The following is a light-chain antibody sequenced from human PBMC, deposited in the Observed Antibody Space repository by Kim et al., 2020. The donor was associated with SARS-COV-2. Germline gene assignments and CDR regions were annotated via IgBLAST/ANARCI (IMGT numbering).Light chain of an antibody. CDR2: AKN. CDR1: SLRRYS. Sequence: ALGQTVSITRQGDSLRRYSASWYQQKPGQAPLLVISAKNNRPSGIPDQFSGSSSGNTASLTITGALAEDEGDYYCKSRDSSGNHLVFGGGTQLTVL. V-gene: IGLV3-19*01. J-gene: IGLJ3*02. CDR3: KSRDSSGNHLV.